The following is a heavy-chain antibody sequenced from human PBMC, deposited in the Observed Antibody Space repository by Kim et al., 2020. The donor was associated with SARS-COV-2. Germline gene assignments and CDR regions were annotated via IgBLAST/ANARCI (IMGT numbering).Heavy chain of an antibody. V-gene: IGHV4-34*01. CDR3: ASSEDSSGYYSAAS. CDR2: INHSGST. D-gene: IGHD3-22*01. Sequence: SETLSLTCAVYGGSFSGYYWSWIRQPPGKGLEWIGEINHSGSTNYNPSLKSRVTISVDTSKNQFSLKLSSVTAADTAVSYCASSEDSSGYYSAASWGQGT. J-gene: IGHJ5*02. CDR1: GGSFSGYY.